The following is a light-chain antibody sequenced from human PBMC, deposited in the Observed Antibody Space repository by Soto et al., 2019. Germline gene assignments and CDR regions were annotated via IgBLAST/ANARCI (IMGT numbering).Light chain of an antibody. CDR1: SSNIGSNY. CDR2: RNN. V-gene: IGLV1-47*01. Sequence: QSVLTQPPSTSGTPGQRVTISCSGSSSNIGSNYVYWYQQLPGTAPKLLIYRNNQRPSGVHDRFSGSKSGTSASLAISGLRSEDEADYYCATWGDSLSGVLFGGGTKLTVL. CDR3: ATWGDSLSGVL. J-gene: IGLJ3*02.